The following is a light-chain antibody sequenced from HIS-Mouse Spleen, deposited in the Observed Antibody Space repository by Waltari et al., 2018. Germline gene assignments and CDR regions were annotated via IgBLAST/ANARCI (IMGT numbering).Light chain of an antibody. J-gene: IGLJ3*02. CDR1: SSNPGSHY. CDR3: AAWDDSLSGPV. V-gene: IGLV1-47*01. Sequence: QSVLTQPPSASGTPGQRVTTSCSGSSSNPGSHYLHWYQQLPGTAPKLLIYRNNQRPSGVPDRFSGSKSGTSASLAISGLRSEDEADYYCAAWDDSLSGPVFGGGTKLTVL. CDR2: RNN.